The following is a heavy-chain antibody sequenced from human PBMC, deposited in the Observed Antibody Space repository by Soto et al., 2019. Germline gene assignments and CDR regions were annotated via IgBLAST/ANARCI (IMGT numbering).Heavy chain of an antibody. CDR3: AAAIFYSGMDV. CDR2: IYPGDSDT. V-gene: IGHV5-51*01. J-gene: IGHJ6*02. Sequence: PGESLKISCKGSGYTFTNYWIGWVRQMPGKGPEWMGIIYPGDSDTKYNPSFQGQVTISADKSITTTYLQWSSLKASDTAIYYCAAAIFYSGMDVWGQGTTVTAP. CDR1: GYTFTNYW.